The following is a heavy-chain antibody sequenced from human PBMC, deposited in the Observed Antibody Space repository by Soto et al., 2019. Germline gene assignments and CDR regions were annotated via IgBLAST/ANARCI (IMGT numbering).Heavy chain of an antibody. CDR1: GGSISSYY. CDR2: IYYSGST. V-gene: IGHV4-59*01. CDR3: ASVITMVRGVQNYYFDY. D-gene: IGHD3-10*01. Sequence: SETLSLTCTVSGGSISSYYWSWIRQPPGKGLEWIGYIYYSGSTNYNPSLKSRVTISVDTSKNQFSLKLSSVTAADTAVYYCASVITMVRGVQNYYFDYWGQGTLVTVSS. J-gene: IGHJ4*02.